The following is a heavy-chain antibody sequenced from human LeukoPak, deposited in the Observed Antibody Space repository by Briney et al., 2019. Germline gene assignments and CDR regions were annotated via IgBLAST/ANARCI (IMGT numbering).Heavy chain of an antibody. CDR1: GIPFIDAW. V-gene: IGHV3-15*01. J-gene: IGHJ4*02. Sequence: GGSLRLSCELSGIPFIDAWMSWVRQAPGKGLEWVGRIKGTTADGTTAYAAPVKGRFIISRDDSQRMVYLQMDSLKTADTAVYFRTWVDCSGGSCYFASWGQGTPVTVSS. D-gene: IGHD2-15*01. CDR3: TWVDCSGGSCYFAS. CDR2: IKGTTADGTT.